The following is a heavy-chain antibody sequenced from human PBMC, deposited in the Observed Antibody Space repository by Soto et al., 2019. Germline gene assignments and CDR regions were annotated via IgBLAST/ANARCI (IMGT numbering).Heavy chain of an antibody. CDR3: ARAGYGDYDLPQNDAFDI. CDR1: SGSISSSNW. CDR2: IYHSGST. J-gene: IGHJ3*02. Sequence: NPSETLSLTCAVSSGSISSSNWWSWVRQPPGKGLEWIGEIYHSGSTNYNPSLKSRVTISVDKSKNQFSLKLSSVTAADTAVYYCARAGYGDYDLPQNDAFDIWGQGTMVTVSS. D-gene: IGHD4-17*01. V-gene: IGHV4-4*02.